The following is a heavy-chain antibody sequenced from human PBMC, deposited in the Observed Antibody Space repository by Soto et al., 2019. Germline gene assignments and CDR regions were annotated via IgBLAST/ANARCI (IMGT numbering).Heavy chain of an antibody. V-gene: IGHV4-4*02. J-gene: IGHJ4*02. Sequence: QVQLQASGPGLVKPSGTLSLTCAVSGVSISRHDWWTWVRQPPGKGLEWIGESHQSGNTHYNSSLESRVTISVDKSKNQFSLKQSSVTVADTAVYYCATRDSSRFYWGQGTLVTVSS. D-gene: IGHD6-13*01. CDR3: ATRDSSRFY. CDR1: GVSISRHDW. CDR2: SHQSGNT.